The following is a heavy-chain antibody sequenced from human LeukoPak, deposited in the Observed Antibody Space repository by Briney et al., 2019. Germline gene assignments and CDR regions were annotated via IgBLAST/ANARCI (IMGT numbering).Heavy chain of an antibody. V-gene: IGHV3-53*01. D-gene: IGHD6-19*01. CDR3: ARDPSSGWYPKYFQH. Sequence: PGGSLRLSCAVSGFTVSSNYMSWVRQAPGKGLDCVSVINIDDSSYYADSVKGRFTISRDNSKNVVYLQMSILRAEDTAVYYCARDPSSGWYPKYFQHWGQGTLVTVSS. J-gene: IGHJ1*01. CDR1: GFTVSSNY. CDR2: INIDDSS.